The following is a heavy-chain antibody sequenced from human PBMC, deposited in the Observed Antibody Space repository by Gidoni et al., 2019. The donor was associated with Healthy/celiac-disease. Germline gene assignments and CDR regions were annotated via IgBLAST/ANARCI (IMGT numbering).Heavy chain of an antibody. J-gene: IGHJ3*02. CDR1: GGSISSYY. D-gene: IGHD3-22*01. CDR3: ARESSPTFYDISPLDAFDI. Sequence: QVQLQESGPGLVKPSETLSLTCTVSGGSISSYYWSWIRQPPGKGLEWIGYIYYSGSTNYNPSLKSRVTISVDTSKNQFSLKLSSVTAADTAVYYCARESSPTFYDISPLDAFDIWGQGTMVTVSS. V-gene: IGHV4-59*01. CDR2: IYYSGST.